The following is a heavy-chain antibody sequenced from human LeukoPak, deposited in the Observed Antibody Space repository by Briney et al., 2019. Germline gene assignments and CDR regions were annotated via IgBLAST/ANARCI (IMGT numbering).Heavy chain of an antibody. V-gene: IGHV7-4-1*02. CDR1: GYTFNTYA. D-gene: IGHD6-13*01. CDR3: ARGAGSSWERTYLDY. CDR2: INTKTGNP. J-gene: IGHJ4*02. Sequence: ASVKVSCKASGYTFNTYAMNWVRQAPGQGLEWMGWINTKTGNPTYAQGFTGRFVFSLDTSVSTAYLQISSLKAEDTAVYYCARGAGSSWERTYLDYWGQGALVTVSS.